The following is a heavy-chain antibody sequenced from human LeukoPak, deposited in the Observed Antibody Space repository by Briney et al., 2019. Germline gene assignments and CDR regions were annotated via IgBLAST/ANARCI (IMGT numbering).Heavy chain of an antibody. CDR3: ARGFSGYDETFDY. V-gene: IGHV1-2*02. CDR1: AYTFTDYY. J-gene: IGHJ4*02. Sequence: ASVKVSCKASAYTFTDYYVHWVRQAPGQGLEWMGWINLNTGGTNDAQKFQGRVTMTRNTSISTAYMELSSLRSEDTAVYYCARGFSGYDETFDYWGQGTLVTVSS. CDR2: INLNTGGT. D-gene: IGHD5-12*01.